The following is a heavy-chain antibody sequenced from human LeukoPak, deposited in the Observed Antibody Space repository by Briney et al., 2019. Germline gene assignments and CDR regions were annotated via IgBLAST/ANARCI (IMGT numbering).Heavy chain of an antibody. V-gene: IGHV4-59*08. CDR3: ARLKDSSGWPHDY. CDR1: GGSISSYY. CDR2: IYYSGST. D-gene: IGHD6-19*01. J-gene: IGHJ4*02. Sequence: PSETLSLTCTVSGGSISSYYWSWIRQPPGKGLEWIGYIYYSGSTNYNPSLKSRVTISVDTSKNQFPLKLSSVTAADTAVYYCARLKDSSGWPHDYWGQGTLVTVSS.